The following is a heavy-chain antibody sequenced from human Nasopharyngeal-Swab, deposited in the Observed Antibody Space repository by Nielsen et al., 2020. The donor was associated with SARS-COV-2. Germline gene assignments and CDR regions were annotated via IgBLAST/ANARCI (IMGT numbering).Heavy chain of an antibody. CDR1: GFTFSDYY. V-gene: IGHV3-11*04. Sequence: GESLKISCAASGFTFSDYYTSWIRQAPGKGLEWVSYISSSGSMIYYADSVKGRFTISRDNAKNPLYLQMNSLRAEDTAVYYCARGLTIFDWFDPWGQGTLVSVSS. CDR3: ARGLTIFDWFDP. J-gene: IGHJ5*02. CDR2: ISSSGSMI. D-gene: IGHD3-3*01.